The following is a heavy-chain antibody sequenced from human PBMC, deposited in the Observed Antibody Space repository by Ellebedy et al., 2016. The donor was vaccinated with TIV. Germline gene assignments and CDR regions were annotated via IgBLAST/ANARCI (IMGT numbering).Heavy chain of an antibody. V-gene: IGHV3-48*04. CDR1: GFTFSSYS. J-gene: IGHJ4*02. CDR2: ISSSSSTI. Sequence: GGSLRLXCAASGFTFSSYSMNWVRQVPGKGLEWVSYISSSSSTIYYADSVKGRFTISRDNAKNSLYLQMNSLRAEDTAVYYCARELATIRSDYWGQGTLVTVSS. CDR3: ARELATIRSDY. D-gene: IGHD5-12*01.